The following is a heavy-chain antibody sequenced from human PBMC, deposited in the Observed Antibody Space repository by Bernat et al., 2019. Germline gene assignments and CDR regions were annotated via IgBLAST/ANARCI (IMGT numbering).Heavy chain of an antibody. J-gene: IGHJ6*02. D-gene: IGHD3-22*01. V-gene: IGHV1-46*03. CDR1: GYTFTSYY. CDR3: ANSDSSGYPYYYYGMDV. Sequence: QVQLVQSGAEVKKPGASVKVSCKASGYTFTSYYMHWVRQAPGQGLEWMGIINPSGGSTSYAQKFQGRVTMTRDTSTSTVYMELSSLRSEDTAVYYCANSDSSGYPYYYYGMDVWGQGTTVTVSS. CDR2: INPSGGST.